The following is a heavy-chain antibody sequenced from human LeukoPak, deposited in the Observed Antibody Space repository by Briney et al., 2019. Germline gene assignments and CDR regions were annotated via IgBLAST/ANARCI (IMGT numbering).Heavy chain of an antibody. CDR2: ISYDGSNK. Sequence: GGSLRLSCAASGFTFSSYWMSWVRQAPGKGLEWVAVISYDGSNKYYADSVKGRFTISRDNSKNTLYLQMNSLRAEDTAVYYCAKDNPNQLRPLDYWGQGTLVTVSS. CDR1: GFTFSSYW. D-gene: IGHD1-7*01. J-gene: IGHJ4*02. V-gene: IGHV3-30*18. CDR3: AKDNPNQLRPLDY.